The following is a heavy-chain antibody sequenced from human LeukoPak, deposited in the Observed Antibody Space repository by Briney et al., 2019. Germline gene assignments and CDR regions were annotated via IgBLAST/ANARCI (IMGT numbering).Heavy chain of an antibody. Sequence: PGGSLRLSCAASGFTFSSYGMHWVRQAPGKGLEWVAFIRYDGSNKYYADSVRGRFTISRDNSKNTLYLQMNSLRAEDTAVYYCAKDRDSSGWDFDYWCQRTLVIVSS. CDR3: AKDRDSSGWDFDY. J-gene: IGHJ4*02. V-gene: IGHV3-30*02. CDR2: IRYDGSNK. CDR1: GFTFSSYG. D-gene: IGHD6-19*01.